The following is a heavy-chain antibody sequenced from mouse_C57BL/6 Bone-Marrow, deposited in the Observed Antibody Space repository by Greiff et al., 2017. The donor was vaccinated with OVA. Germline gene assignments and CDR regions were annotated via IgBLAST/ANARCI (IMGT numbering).Heavy chain of an antibody. D-gene: IGHD2-3*01. CDR1: GFTFSSYA. CDR2: ISDGGSYT. CDR3: AREGGYYPWFAY. Sequence: EVKLMESGGGLVKPGGSLKLSCAASGFTFSSYAMSWVRQTPEKRLEWVATISDGGSYTYYPDKVKGRFTISRDNAKNNLYLQMSHLKSEDTAMYYCAREGGYYPWFAYWGQGTLVTVSA. J-gene: IGHJ3*01. V-gene: IGHV5-4*01.